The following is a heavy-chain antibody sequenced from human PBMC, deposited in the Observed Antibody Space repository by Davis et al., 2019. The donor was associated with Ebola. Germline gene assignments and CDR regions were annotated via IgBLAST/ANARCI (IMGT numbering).Heavy chain of an antibody. CDR1: GFSFNIYG. Sequence: PGGSLRLSCAASGFSFNIYGMYWFRQAPGKGLEWLSYIGGRSDNINYADSVEGRFTISRDNAKDSLSLHMNDLRDDDTAVYYCAKVLSSGSYRFDYWGQGTLVTVSS. CDR2: IGGRSDNI. D-gene: IGHD1-26*01. V-gene: IGHV3-48*02. CDR3: AKVLSSGSYRFDY. J-gene: IGHJ4*02.